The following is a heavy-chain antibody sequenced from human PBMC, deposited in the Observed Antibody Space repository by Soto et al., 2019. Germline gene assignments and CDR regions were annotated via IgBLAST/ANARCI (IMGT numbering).Heavy chain of an antibody. V-gene: IGHV4-34*01. J-gene: IGHJ6*03. Sequence: QVQLQQWGAGLLKPSETLSLTCDIYGGSFSGYYWSWIRQPPGKGLEWIGEINHSGTNNYNPSLKSRVTISLDTSKNQFSLKVNSVTAADTAVYYCARGDCSSTNCYAFYYYYYMDVWGKGTTVTVSS. CDR2: INHSGTN. CDR1: GGSFSGYY. CDR3: ARGDCSSTNCYAFYYYYYMDV. D-gene: IGHD2-2*01.